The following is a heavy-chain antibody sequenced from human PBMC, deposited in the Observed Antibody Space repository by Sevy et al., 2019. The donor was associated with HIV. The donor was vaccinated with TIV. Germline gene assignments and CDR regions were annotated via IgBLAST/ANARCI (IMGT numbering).Heavy chain of an antibody. Sequence: ASVKVSCETSGYXXTDYYIHWVRQAXGQGLEWMGWINPNSVVTKSAKKFQDRVIMTKDTSISTVYMELRGLPFDDSAVYYCARDQEFCSTTTCYSXLDHWGHGSLVTVSS. CDR3: ARDQEFCSTTTCYSXLDH. CDR1: GYXXTDYY. CDR2: INPNSVVT. V-gene: IGHV1-2*02. J-gene: IGHJ4*01. D-gene: IGHD2-2*02.